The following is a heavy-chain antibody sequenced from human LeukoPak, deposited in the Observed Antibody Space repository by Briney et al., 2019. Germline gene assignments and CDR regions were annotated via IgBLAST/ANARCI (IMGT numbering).Heavy chain of an antibody. CDR2: ISAYNGNT. V-gene: IGHV1-18*04. D-gene: IGHD3-16*02. CDR1: GYTFTSCG. Sequence: ASVKVSCKASGYTFTSCGISWVRLAPGQGLEWMGSISAYNGNTKFAQKFQGRVLMTTDTSTSTAYMELRSLRSDDTAVYYCARDQYASVWGSYRPYFDYWGQGTLVTVSS. J-gene: IGHJ4*02. CDR3: ARDQYASVWGSYRPYFDY.